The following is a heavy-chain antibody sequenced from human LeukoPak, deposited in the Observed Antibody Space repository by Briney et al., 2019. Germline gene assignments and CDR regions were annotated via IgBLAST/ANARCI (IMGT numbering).Heavy chain of an antibody. CDR1: GGSISSHY. V-gene: IGHV4-59*11. J-gene: IGHJ6*02. Sequence: SETLSLTCTVSGGSISSHYWSWIRQPPGKGLEWIGYIYYSGSTNYNPSLKSRVTISVDTSKNQFSLKLSSVTAADTAVYYCARDWAARPYYYYGMDVWGQGTTVTVSS. CDR3: ARDWAARPYYYYGMDV. D-gene: IGHD6-6*01. CDR2: IYYSGST.